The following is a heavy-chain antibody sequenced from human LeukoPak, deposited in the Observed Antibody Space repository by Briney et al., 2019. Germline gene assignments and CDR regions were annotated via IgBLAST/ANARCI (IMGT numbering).Heavy chain of an antibody. J-gene: IGHJ5*02. CDR1: GFTFSLHI. V-gene: IGHV3-30*03. D-gene: IGHD5-12*01. CDR3: VRQSEGLDS. CDR2: IGKNGNNE. Sequence: PGGSLRLSCAASGFTFSLHIMHWVRQAPGKGLEWVAVIGKNGNNEFYADSVRGRFLISRDNSKNTLHLQMNSLTPDDTAVYFCVRQSEGLDSWGQGTLLTVSS.